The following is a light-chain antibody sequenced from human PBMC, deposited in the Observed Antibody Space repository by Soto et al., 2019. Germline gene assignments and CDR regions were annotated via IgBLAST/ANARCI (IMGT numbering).Light chain of an antibody. V-gene: IGLV2-23*01. CDR1: SSDVGSSNL. Sequence: QSALTQPASVSGSPGQSITISCTGTSSDVGSSNLVSWYQQYPGKAPKLIIYEGSRRPSGVSGRFSGSMSGNTASLTTSGLQAEDEADYYCCSFARSSTSYVFGTGTKLTVL. CDR3: CSFARSSTSYV. J-gene: IGLJ1*01. CDR2: EGS.